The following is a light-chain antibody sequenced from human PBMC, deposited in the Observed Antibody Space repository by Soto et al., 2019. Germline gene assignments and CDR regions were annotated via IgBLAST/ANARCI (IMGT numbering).Light chain of an antibody. J-gene: IGKJ1*01. V-gene: IGKV3-15*01. CDR2: GAS. Sequence: EIVMTQSPATLSVSPGERATLSCRASQALRSNLAWYQQKPGQAPRLLIFGASTRATGIPARFSGSGSGTEFTLTISSLQSEDFALYSCQQYNDWPLTFGQGTKVEIK. CDR3: QQYNDWPLT. CDR1: QALRSN.